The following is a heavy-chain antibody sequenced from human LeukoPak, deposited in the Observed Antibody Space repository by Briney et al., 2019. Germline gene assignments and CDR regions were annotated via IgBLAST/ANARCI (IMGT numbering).Heavy chain of an antibody. CDR1: GYTFTSYG. CDR3: ARAPPDYGERGWGFDY. CDR2: MNPNSGNT. D-gene: IGHD4-17*01. V-gene: IGHV1-8*02. J-gene: IGHJ4*02. Sequence: GASVKVSCKASGYTFTSYGISWVRQATGQGLEWMGWMNPNSGNTGYAQKFQGRVTMTRNTSISTAYMELSSLRSEDTAVYYCARAPPDYGERGWGFDYWGQGTLVTVSS.